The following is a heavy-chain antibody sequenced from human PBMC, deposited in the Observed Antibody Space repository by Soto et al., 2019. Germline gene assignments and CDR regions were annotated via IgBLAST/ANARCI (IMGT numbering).Heavy chain of an antibody. Sequence: GASLKISCKGSGYTFTTYWIGWVRQMPGKGLEWMGIIYPGDSDTRYSPSFQGQVTISADKYISTAYLQWSSLKASDTAMYYCARSLYSSSSRSHFDYWGQGIQVTVSS. D-gene: IGHD6-6*01. V-gene: IGHV5-51*01. J-gene: IGHJ4*02. CDR1: GYTFTTYW. CDR2: IYPGDSDT. CDR3: ARSLYSSSSRSHFDY.